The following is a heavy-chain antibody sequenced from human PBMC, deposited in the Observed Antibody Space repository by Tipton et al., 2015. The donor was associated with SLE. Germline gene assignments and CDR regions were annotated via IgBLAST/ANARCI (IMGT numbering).Heavy chain of an antibody. CDR2: IKQDGSEK. CDR3: ARTLAAAGTDYYYYMDV. D-gene: IGHD6-13*01. Sequence: SLRLSCAASGFTFSSYWMSWVRQAPRKGLEWVANIKQDGSEKYYVDSVKGRFTISRDNAKNSLYLQMNSLRAADMAVYYCARTLAAAGTDYYYYMDVWGKVTTVTVSS. V-gene: IGHV3-7*03. J-gene: IGHJ6*03. CDR1: GFTFSSYW.